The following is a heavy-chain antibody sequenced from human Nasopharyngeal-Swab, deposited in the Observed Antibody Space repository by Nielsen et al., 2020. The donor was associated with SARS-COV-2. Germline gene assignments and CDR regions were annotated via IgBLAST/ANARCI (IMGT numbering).Heavy chain of an antibody. J-gene: IGHJ6*02. CDR3: ARADDFWSGYPYGMDV. Sequence: GGSLRLSCAASGFTFSSYSMNWVRQAPGKGLEWVSSISSSSSYIYYADSVKGRFTISRDNAKNSLYLQMNSLRAEDTAVYYCARADDFWSGYPYGMDVWGQGTTVTVSS. CDR2: ISSSSSYI. V-gene: IGHV3-21*01. D-gene: IGHD3-3*01. CDR1: GFTFSSYS.